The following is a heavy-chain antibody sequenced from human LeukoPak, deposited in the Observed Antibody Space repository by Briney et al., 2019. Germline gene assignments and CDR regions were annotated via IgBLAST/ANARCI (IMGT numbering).Heavy chain of an antibody. D-gene: IGHD2-2*01. Sequence: GGSLRLSCAASGFTFGSYAMNWVRQAPGKGLEWVSAISGSGSSTYYADSVKGRFTISRDNSKNTLYLQMNSLRAEDTAVYYCAKGVGYCSSTSCLRPDYWGQGTLVTVSS. J-gene: IGHJ4*02. CDR2: ISGSGSST. CDR1: GFTFGSYA. V-gene: IGHV3-23*01. CDR3: AKGVGYCSSTSCLRPDY.